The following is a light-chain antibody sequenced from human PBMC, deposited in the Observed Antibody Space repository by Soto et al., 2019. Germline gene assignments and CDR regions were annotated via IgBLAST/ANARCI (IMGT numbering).Light chain of an antibody. CDR3: ATWDDGLNGPLYV. J-gene: IGLJ1*01. Sequence: QSALTQPPPASGTPGQRVTISCSGGSSNIGSNPVNWYQQLPGTAPKLLIYGNIVRPSGVSDRFSGSKSGTSASLAISGLQSEDEAEYYCATWDDGLNGPLYVFGSGTKVTVL. CDR1: SSNIGSNP. CDR2: GNI. V-gene: IGLV1-44*01.